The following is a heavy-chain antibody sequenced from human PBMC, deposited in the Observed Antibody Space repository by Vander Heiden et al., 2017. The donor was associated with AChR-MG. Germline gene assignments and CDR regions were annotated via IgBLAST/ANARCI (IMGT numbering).Heavy chain of an antibody. Sequence: QVQVVESGGGVVQPGTSLRLSCAASGFSFSTYGMHWVRQAPGKGLEWVAVIWYDVTNKYYADSVKGRFTISRDNSKNTVYLQMNSLRAEDTAVYYCAGETTGSTFDYWGQGTLVTVSS. CDR3: AGETTGSTFDY. CDR1: GFSFSTYG. V-gene: IGHV3-33*01. CDR2: IWYDVTNK. D-gene: IGHD3-9*01. J-gene: IGHJ4*02.